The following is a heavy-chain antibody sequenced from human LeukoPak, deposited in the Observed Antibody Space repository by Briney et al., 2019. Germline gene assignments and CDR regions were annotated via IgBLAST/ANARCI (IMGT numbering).Heavy chain of an antibody. CDR3: ARIGGNSAAYYYMDV. CDR2: ISSRSSTI. V-gene: IGHV3-48*04. Sequence: GGSLRLSCAASGFTFSSYSMNWVRQAPGKGLESVSYISSRSSTIYNADSVKGRFTISRDNAKNSLYLQMNSLRAEDTAVYYCARIGGNSAAYYYMDVWGKGTAVTVS. D-gene: IGHD4-23*01. J-gene: IGHJ6*03. CDR1: GFTFSSYS.